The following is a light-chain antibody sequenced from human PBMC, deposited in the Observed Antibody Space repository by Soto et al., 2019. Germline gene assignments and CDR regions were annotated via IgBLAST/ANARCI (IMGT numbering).Light chain of an antibody. CDR1: QGIRSW. CDR3: HQSDTFPAT. J-gene: IGKJ4*01. V-gene: IGKV1D-12*01. CDR2: AAS. Sequence: DIQMTQSPSSVSASVGDRVTITCRASQGIRSWLAWYQQRPGKAPKLLLSAASSLQSAVPSRFSGSGSGTDFTLTISSLQPDYFATYYCHQSDTFPATFGGGTKVEIK.